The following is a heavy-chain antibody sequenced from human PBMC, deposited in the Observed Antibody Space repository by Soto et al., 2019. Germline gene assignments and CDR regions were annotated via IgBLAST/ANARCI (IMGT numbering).Heavy chain of an antibody. CDR3: ARDLWSGYAFP. CDR1: GFIFSSYE. Sequence: EVQLVESGGGLVQPGGSLRLSCAASGFIFSSYEMNWVRQAPGKGLEWVSYISNSGSTIYYADSVEGRFTISRDNTKNSLTLQMNSLRAEDTAVYYCARDLWSGYAFPWGQGTLVTVSS. D-gene: IGHD3-3*01. CDR2: ISNSGSTI. V-gene: IGHV3-48*03. J-gene: IGHJ5*02.